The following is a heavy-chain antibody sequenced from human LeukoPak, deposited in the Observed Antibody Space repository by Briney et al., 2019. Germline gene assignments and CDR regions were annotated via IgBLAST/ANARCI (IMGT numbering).Heavy chain of an antibody. D-gene: IGHD4-17*01. CDR3: AKAWDYGDRGEIDY. CDR1: GYTLTELS. V-gene: IGHV1-24*01. Sequence: GASVKVSCKVSGYTLTELSMHWVRQAPGKGLEWMGGFDPEDGETIYAQKFQGRVTMTEDTSTDTAYMELSSLRSEDTAVYYCAKAWDYGDRGEIDYWGQGTLVTVSS. J-gene: IGHJ4*02. CDR2: FDPEDGET.